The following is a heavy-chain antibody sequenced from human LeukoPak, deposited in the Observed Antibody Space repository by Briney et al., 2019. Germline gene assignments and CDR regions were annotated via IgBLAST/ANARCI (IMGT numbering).Heavy chain of an antibody. J-gene: IGHJ4*02. Sequence: SETLSLTCTVSGGSISSSSYYWGWIRQPPGKGLEWIGSIYYSGSTYYNPSLKSRVTISVDTSKNQFSLKLSSVTAADTAMYYCARGIDYYDSSGYPSFDYWGQGTLVTVSS. CDR3: ARGIDYYDSSGYPSFDY. D-gene: IGHD3-22*01. CDR2: IYYSGST. CDR1: GGSISSSSYY. V-gene: IGHV4-39*07.